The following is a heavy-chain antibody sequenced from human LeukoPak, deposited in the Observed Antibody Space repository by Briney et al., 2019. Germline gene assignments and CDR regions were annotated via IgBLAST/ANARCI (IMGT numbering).Heavy chain of an antibody. V-gene: IGHV1-58*02. CDR3: ATGTHSSSWPYFAY. CDR1: GFTFTSSA. Sequence: ASVKVSCKASGFTFTSSAMQWVRQARGQRLEWIGWIVVASANTNYAQRFQERVTTTRDMSTSTAYMELSSLTSEDTAVYYCATGTHSSSWPYFAYWGQGTLVTVSS. D-gene: IGHD6-13*01. J-gene: IGHJ4*02. CDR2: IVVASANT.